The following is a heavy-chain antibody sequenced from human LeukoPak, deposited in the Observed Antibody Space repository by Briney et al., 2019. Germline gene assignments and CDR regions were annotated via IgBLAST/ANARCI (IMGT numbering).Heavy chain of an antibody. CDR3: ATYRQVLLPFES. Sequence: GGSLRLSCAASGFTFSSYSMIWVRQPPGKGLEWVSSTFPSGGEIHYADSVRGRFTISRDNSKSTLSLQMNSLRAEDTAIYYCATYRQVLLPFESWGQGTLVTVSS. J-gene: IGHJ4*02. CDR2: TFPSGGEI. CDR1: GFTFSSYS. D-gene: IGHD2-8*02. V-gene: IGHV3-23*01.